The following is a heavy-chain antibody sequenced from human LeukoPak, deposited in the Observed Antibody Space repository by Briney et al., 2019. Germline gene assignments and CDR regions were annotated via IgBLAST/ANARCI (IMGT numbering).Heavy chain of an antibody. V-gene: IGHV3-23*01. Sequence: GGSLRLSCAASGFTFSRYAMNWVRQVPGKGLEWVSVFSGRDGRTFYTESVKGRFTISRDNAKNSLYLQMNSLRAEDTAVYYCARPGIAVAGEFFDYWGQGTLVTVSS. J-gene: IGHJ4*02. CDR2: FSGRDGRT. D-gene: IGHD6-19*01. CDR3: ARPGIAVAGEFFDY. CDR1: GFTFSRYA.